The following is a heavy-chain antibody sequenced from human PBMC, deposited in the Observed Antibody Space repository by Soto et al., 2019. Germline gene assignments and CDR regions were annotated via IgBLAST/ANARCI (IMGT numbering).Heavy chain of an antibody. V-gene: IGHV4-39*01. Sequence: SETLSLTCTVSGGSISSSSYYWGWIRQPPGKGLEWIGSIYYSGSTYYNPSLKSRVTISVDTSKNQFSLKLSSVTAADTAVYYCARRGSGSYSDYWGPGTLVTVSS. D-gene: IGHD3-10*01. CDR3: ARRGSGSYSDY. CDR1: GGSISSSSYY. CDR2: IYYSGST. J-gene: IGHJ4*02.